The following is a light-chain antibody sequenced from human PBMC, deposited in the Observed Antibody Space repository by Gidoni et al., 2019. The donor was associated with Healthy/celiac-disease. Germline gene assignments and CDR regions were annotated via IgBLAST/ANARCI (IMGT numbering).Light chain of an antibody. CDR1: KLGDKY. V-gene: IGLV3-1*01. CDR2: QDS. CDR3: QAWDSSTVV. Sequence: SYELTQPPSVSVSSGQTASITCSGDKLGDKYACWYQQKTGQSPVLVIYQDSKRPSGIPERFSGSNSGNTATLTISGTQAMDEADYYCQAWDSSTVVFGGGTKLTVL. J-gene: IGLJ2*01.